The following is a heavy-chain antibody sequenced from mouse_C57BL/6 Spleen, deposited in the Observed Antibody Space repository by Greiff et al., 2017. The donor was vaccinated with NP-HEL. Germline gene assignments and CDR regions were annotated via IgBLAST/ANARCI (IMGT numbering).Heavy chain of an antibody. CDR3: ANWDVGFAY. J-gene: IGHJ3*01. V-gene: IGHV1-81*01. CDR1: GYTFTSYG. D-gene: IGHD4-1*01. CDR2: IYPRSGNT. Sequence: QVQLQQSGAELARPGASVKLSCKASGYTFTSYGISWVKQRTGQGLEWIGEIYPRSGNTYYNEKFKGKATLTADKSSSTAYMELRSLPSEDSAVYFCANWDVGFAYWGQGTLVTVSA.